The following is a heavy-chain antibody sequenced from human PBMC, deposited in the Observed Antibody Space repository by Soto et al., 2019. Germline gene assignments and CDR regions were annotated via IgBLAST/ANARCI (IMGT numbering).Heavy chain of an antibody. Sequence: QVQLRQWGAGLLEPSDTLSLTCAVYGGSFNEYYWNWIRQSPGKGLEGIGAISHTGSSDYNPSLRSRATISVDPSRNQFSLKLTSVTAADTAVYYCARRGKSSGWAPDSWGPGTLVTVSS. J-gene: IGHJ4*02. V-gene: IGHV4-34*01. CDR1: GGSFNEYY. D-gene: IGHD6-19*01. CDR3: ARRGKSSGWAPDS. CDR2: ISHTGSS.